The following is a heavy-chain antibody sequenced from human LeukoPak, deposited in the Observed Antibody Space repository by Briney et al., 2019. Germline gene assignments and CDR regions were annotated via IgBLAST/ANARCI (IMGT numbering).Heavy chain of an antibody. CDR1: GYTLTELS. J-gene: IGHJ4*02. CDR2: FDPEDGET. Sequence: ASVKVSCKVSGYTLTELSMHWVRQAPGKGLEWMGGFDPEDGETIYAQKFQGRVTMTEDTSTDTAYMELSSLRSEDTAVYYCARDPRRGGHFDYWGQGTLVTVSS. D-gene: IGHD3-16*01. V-gene: IGHV1-24*01. CDR3: ARDPRRGGHFDY.